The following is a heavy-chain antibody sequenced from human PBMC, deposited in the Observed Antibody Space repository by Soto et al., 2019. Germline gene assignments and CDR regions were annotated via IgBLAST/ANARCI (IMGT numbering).Heavy chain of an antibody. CDR1: GYTFTSYY. V-gene: IGHV1-46*03. Sequence: GASVKVSCKASGYTFTSYYMHWVRQAPGQGLEWMGIINPSGGSTSYAQKFQGRVTMTRDTSTSTVYMELSSLRSEDTAVYYCASTWGPEGYAFDIWGQGTMVTVSS. J-gene: IGHJ3*02. CDR3: ASTWGPEGYAFDI. D-gene: IGHD3-16*01. CDR2: INPSGGST.